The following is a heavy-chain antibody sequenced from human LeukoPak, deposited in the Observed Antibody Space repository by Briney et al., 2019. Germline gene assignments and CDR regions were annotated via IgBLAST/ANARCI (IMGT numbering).Heavy chain of an antibody. CDR2: IYPGDSDT. D-gene: IGHD3-9*01. CDR1: GYSFTSYW. V-gene: IGHV5-51*01. CDR3: ARRTPEQDDILTGHYLEYAFDI. Sequence: GESLKISCKGSGYSFTSYWIGWVRQMPGKGLEWMGIIYPGDSDTRYSPSFQGQVTISADKSISTAYLQWSSLKASDTAMYYCARRTPEQDDILTGHYLEYAFDIWGQGTMVTVSS. J-gene: IGHJ3*02.